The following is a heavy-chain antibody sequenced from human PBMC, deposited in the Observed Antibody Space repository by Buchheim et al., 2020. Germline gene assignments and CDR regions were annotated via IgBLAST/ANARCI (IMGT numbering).Heavy chain of an antibody. CDR1: GFTFSSYE. D-gene: IGHD3-22*01. CDR2: ISSSGSTI. J-gene: IGHJ4*02. V-gene: IGHV3-48*03. CDR3: ARDRGAYYYDSSGYSY. Sequence: EVQLVESGGGLVQPGGSLRLSCAASGFTFSSYEMNWVRQAPGKGLEWVSYISSSGSTIYYADSVKGRFTIYRDNAKNTLYLQMNSLRAEDTAVYYCARDRGAYYYDSSGYSYWGQGTL.